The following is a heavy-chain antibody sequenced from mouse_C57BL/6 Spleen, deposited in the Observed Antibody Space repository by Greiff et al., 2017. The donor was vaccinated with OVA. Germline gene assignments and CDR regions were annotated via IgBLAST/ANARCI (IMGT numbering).Heavy chain of an antibody. Sequence: VQLQQSGGGLVKPGGSLKLSCAASGFTFSDYGMHWVRQAPEKGLEWVAYISSGSSTIYYADTVKGRFTISRDNAKNTLFLQMTSLRSEDTAMYYCARPYYDYDGYYFDYWGQGTTLTVSS. CDR3: ARPYYDYDGYYFDY. J-gene: IGHJ2*01. CDR2: ISSGSSTI. V-gene: IGHV5-17*01. CDR1: GFTFSDYG. D-gene: IGHD2-4*01.